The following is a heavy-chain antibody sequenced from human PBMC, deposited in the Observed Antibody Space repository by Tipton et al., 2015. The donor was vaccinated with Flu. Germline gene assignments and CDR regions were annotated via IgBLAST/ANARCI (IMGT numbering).Heavy chain of an antibody. CDR2: IYTTGST. J-gene: IGHJ6*02. D-gene: IGHD5-12*01. CDR3: AREGHIVATTSGMDV. Sequence: TLSLTCTVSGGFITSGSYYWSWIRQSAGKGLEWIGRIYTTGSTNYNPSLRSRVTISGDTSKNQFSLQLNSVTAEDTAVYYCAREGHIVATTSGMDVWGQGTTVTVSS. CDR1: GGFITSGSYY. V-gene: IGHV4-61*02.